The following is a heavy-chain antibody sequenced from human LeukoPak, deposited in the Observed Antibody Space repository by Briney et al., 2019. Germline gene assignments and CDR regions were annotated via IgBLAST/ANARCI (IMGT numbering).Heavy chain of an antibody. J-gene: IGHJ4*02. V-gene: IGHV3-23*01. CDR1: GFTFSSYA. Sequence: GGSLRLSCAASGFTFSSYAMNWVRQAPGKGLEWVSAISGIGGSTYYADSVKGRFTISRDNSKNTLYLQMNSLRAEDTAVYYCAKDQEPYYYDSSGYSSFDYWGQGTLVTVSS. CDR3: AKDQEPYYYDSSGYSSFDY. CDR2: ISGIGGST. D-gene: IGHD3-22*01.